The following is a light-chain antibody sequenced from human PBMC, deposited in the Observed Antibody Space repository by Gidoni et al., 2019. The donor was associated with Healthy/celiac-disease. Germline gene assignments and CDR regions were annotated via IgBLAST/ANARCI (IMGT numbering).Light chain of an antibody. CDR2: ASS. CDR3: QQSYSTPLT. J-gene: IGKJ4*01. Sequence: IQMTQSPSSLSASVGDRVTITCRASQSISSSLNWYQQKPGKAPKLLIYASSSLQSGVPSRVSGSGSGKDFNLTSSRLQTEDFATYYCQQSYSTPLTFGGGTKGEIK. V-gene: IGKV1-39*01. CDR1: QSISSS.